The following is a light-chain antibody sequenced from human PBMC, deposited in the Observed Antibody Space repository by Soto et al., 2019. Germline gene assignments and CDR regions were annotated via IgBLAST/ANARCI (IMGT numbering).Light chain of an antibody. V-gene: IGKV1-5*03. J-gene: IGKJ2*01. CDR1: ESIVSW. CDR3: QQYHRYPVT. CDR2: KAS. Sequence: DIPMTQSPPTLSASIGDRVAITCRASESIVSWLAWYQHKPGKAPRLLIYKASYLKSGVPSRFSGSKSGTEFTLTIISLQPDDFGTYYCQQYHRYPVTFGQGTKLEIK.